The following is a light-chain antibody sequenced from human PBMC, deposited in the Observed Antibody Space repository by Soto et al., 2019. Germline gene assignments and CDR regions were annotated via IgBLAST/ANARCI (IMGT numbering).Light chain of an antibody. Sequence: QSALTQPPSASGSPGQSVTISCNGTSSDVGGYNYVSWYQQHPGKAPKLMIYEVTKRPSGVPDRFSGSKSGNTASLTVSGLQAEDEAAYYCSSYAGSNIFYVFGTGTKLTVL. CDR3: SSYAGSNIFYV. J-gene: IGLJ1*01. CDR1: SSDVGGYNY. CDR2: EVT. V-gene: IGLV2-8*01.